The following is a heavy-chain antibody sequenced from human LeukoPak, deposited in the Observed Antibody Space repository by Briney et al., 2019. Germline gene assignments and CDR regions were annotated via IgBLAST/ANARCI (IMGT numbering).Heavy chain of an antibody. V-gene: IGHV1-18*01. CDR1: GYTFTSYG. CDR2: ISAYNGNT. CDR3: ARLKRGYSSGWFDP. J-gene: IGHJ5*02. Sequence: GASVKVSCKASGYTFTSYGISWVRQAPGQGLEWMGWISAYNGNTNYAQKLQGRVTMTTVTSTSTAYMELRSLRSDDSAVYYCARLKRGYSSGWFDPWGQGTLVTVSS. D-gene: IGHD5-18*01.